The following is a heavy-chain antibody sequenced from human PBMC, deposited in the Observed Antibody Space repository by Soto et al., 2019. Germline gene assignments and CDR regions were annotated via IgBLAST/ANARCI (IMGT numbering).Heavy chain of an antibody. Sequence: PGGSLRLSCTASGFTFGDYAMSWVRQAPGKGLEWVGFIRSKAYGGTTEYAASVKGRFTISRDDSKSIAYLQMNSLKTEDTAVYYCTRVRGYYYDSSGYYYAPGAFDIWGQGTMVTVSS. V-gene: IGHV3-49*04. D-gene: IGHD3-22*01. J-gene: IGHJ3*02. CDR2: IRSKAYGGTT. CDR1: GFTFGDYA. CDR3: TRVRGYYYDSSGYYYAPGAFDI.